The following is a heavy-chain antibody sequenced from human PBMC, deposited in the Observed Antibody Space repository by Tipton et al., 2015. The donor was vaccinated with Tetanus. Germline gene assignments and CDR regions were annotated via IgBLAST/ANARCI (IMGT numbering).Heavy chain of an antibody. V-gene: IGHV3-21*04. CDR2: ISGSGNYI. J-gene: IGHJ6*04. Sequence: GSLRLSCAASGFTFFDYSMNWVRQAPGKGLEWVSSISGSGNYIYYADSVKGRFTISRDNSKNTLSLQLNSLRADDTAIYYCAKEALGVLNLWGNGTTVIVSS. CDR1: GFTFFDYS. CDR3: AKEALGVLNL. D-gene: IGHD1-14*01.